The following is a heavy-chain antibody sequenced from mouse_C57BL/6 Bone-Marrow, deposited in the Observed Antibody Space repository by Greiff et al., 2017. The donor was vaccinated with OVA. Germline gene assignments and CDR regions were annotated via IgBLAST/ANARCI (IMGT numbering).Heavy chain of an antibody. D-gene: IGHD1-1*01. J-gene: IGHJ3*01. CDR2: IDPSDSYT. CDR1: GYTFTSYW. V-gene: IGHV1-50*01. CDR3: ARSLYYAPFAY. Sequence: VQLQQPGAELVKPGASVKLSCKASGYTFTSYWMQWVKQRPGQGLEWIGEIDPSDSYTNYTQKFKGKATLTVDTSSSTAYMQLSSLTSEDSAVYYCARSLYYAPFAYWGQGTLVTVSA.